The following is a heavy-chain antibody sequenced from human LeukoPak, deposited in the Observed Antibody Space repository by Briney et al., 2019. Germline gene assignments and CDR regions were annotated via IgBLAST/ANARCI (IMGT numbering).Heavy chain of an antibody. J-gene: IGHJ5*02. CDR3: ARAHQKGQWLAYNWFDP. D-gene: IGHD6-19*01. Sequence: GGSLRLSCAASGFTFSSYAMHWVRQAPGKGLEWVAVISYDGSNKYYADSVKGRFTISRDNSKNTLYPQMNSLRAEDTAVYYCARAHQKGQWLAYNWFDPWGQGTLVTVSS. V-gene: IGHV3-30*04. CDR1: GFTFSSYA. CDR2: ISYDGSNK.